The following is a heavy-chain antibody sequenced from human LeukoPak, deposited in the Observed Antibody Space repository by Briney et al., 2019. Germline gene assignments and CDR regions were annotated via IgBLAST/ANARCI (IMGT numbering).Heavy chain of an antibody. Sequence: SETLSLTCTVSGGSISSSTYYWGWNRQPPGRGLEWIGTIYYRGSTYYNPSLKSRVTISVDTSNNQFSLRLSSVTAADTAVYYCAILGTGSSWGQGTLVTVSS. CDR1: GGSISSSTYY. CDR2: IYYRGST. D-gene: IGHD3-10*01. CDR3: AILGTGSS. V-gene: IGHV4-39*01. J-gene: IGHJ5*02.